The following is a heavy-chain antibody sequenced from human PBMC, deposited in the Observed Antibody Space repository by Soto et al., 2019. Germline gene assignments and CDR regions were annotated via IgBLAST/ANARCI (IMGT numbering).Heavy chain of an antibody. Sequence: QVHVVQSGAEVKKPGASVKVSCKTSGYTFTNYHVHWVRQAPGQGLEWMGAINPNGGSTTYAQHLQGRVTMTSDSSTSTVYMEMGSLRSDDSAVYYCALPKNTLGWYNFWGQGTLVTVS. CDR1: GYTFTNYH. CDR2: INPNGGST. CDR3: ALPKNTLGWYNF. D-gene: IGHD6-19*01. J-gene: IGHJ4*02. V-gene: IGHV1-46*01.